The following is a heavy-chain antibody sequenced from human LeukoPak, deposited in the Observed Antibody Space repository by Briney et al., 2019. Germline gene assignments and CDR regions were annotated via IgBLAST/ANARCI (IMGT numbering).Heavy chain of an antibody. Sequence: GGSLRLSCAASGVTFSSYWMSWVRQAPGQGLEWVANIKQDGSEKYYVDSVKGRFTISRDNAKNSLYLQMNSLRAEDTAVYYCARGQTTVTNWGQGTLVTVSS. CDR2: IKQDGSEK. V-gene: IGHV3-7*03. D-gene: IGHD4-17*01. CDR1: GVTFSSYW. J-gene: IGHJ4*02. CDR3: ARGQTTVTN.